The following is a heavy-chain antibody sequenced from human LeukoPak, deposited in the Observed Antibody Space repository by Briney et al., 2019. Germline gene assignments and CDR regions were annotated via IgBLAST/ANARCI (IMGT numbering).Heavy chain of an antibody. D-gene: IGHD5-12*01. CDR1: GGSISSYY. CDR3: ARGGYSGYDYTPGFDY. Sequence: KPSETLSLTCTVSGGSISSYYWSWIRQPPGKGLEWIGYIYYSGSTNYNPSLKSRVTISVDTSKNQFSLKLSSVTAADTAVYYCARGGYSGYDYTPGFDYWGQGTLVTVSS. CDR2: IYYSGST. V-gene: IGHV4-59*01. J-gene: IGHJ4*02.